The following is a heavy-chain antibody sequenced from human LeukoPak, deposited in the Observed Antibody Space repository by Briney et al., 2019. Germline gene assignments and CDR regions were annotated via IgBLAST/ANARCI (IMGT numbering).Heavy chain of an antibody. V-gene: IGHV4-59*01. J-gene: IGHJ4*02. CDR2: IQYSGST. CDR3: AREGTIVGVTVFDF. D-gene: IGHD1-26*01. CDR1: GGPISSYR. Sequence: PSETLSLTCTVSGGPISSYRWSWIRQPPGKGLEWIGYIQYSGSTNCNPSLKSRVTMSVDTSKNQFSLKLSSVTAADTAVYYCAREGTIVGVTVFDFWGREPWSLSPQ.